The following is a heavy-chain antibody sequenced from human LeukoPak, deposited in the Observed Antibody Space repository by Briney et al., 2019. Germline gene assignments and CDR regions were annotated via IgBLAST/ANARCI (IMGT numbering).Heavy chain of an antibody. J-gene: IGHJ4*02. CDR1: GGSISSYS. V-gene: IGHV4-4*07. CDR3: ARESPGYNWNPSFDY. D-gene: IGHD1-20*01. CDR2: IYTSGST. Sequence: SETLSLTCTVSGGSISSYSWSWIRQPAGKGLEWIGRIYTSGSTNYNPSLKSRVTMSVDTSKNQFSLKLSSVTAADTAVYYCARESPGYNWNPSFDYWGQGTLVTVSS.